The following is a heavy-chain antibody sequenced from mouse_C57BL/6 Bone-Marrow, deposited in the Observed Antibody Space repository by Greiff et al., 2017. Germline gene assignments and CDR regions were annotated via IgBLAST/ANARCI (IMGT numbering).Heavy chain of an antibody. CDR2: IHPSDSDT. CDR1: GYTFTSYW. J-gene: IGHJ4*01. CDR3: EIEVVYGGYPYAMDY. Sequence: VQLQQPGAELVKPGASVKVSCKASGYTFTSYWMHWVKQRPGQGLEWIGRIHPSDSDTNYNQKFKGKATLTVDKSSSTANMQLRSRTSEDSEVYDCEIEVVYGGYPYAMDYWGQGTSVTVSS. D-gene: IGHD2-3*01. V-gene: IGHV1-74*01.